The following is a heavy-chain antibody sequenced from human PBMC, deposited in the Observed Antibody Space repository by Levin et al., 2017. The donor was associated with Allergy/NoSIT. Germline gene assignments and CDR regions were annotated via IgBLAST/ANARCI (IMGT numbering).Heavy chain of an antibody. CDR1: GFTFSSYA. CDR2: ISGSGGST. CDR3: AKGDDPWLVLPFDY. Sequence: SCAASGFTFSSYAMSWVRQAPGKGLEWVSSISGSGGSTYYADSVKGRFTISRDNSKNTLYLQMNSLRAEDTALYYCAKGDDPWLVLPFDYWGQGTLVTVSS. D-gene: IGHD6-19*01. V-gene: IGHV3-23*01. J-gene: IGHJ4*02.